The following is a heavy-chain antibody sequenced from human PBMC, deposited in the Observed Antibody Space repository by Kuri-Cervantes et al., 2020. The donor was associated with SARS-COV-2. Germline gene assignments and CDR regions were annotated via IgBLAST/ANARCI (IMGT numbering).Heavy chain of an antibody. Sequence: SVKVSCKASGGTFSSYAISWVRQAPGQGLEWMGRIIPILGIANYAQKFQGRVTITADKSTSTAYMELSGLRSEDTAVYYCARDREDIVVVPAENWFDPWGQGTLVTVSS. J-gene: IGHJ5*02. CDR3: ARDREDIVVVPAENWFDP. V-gene: IGHV1-69*04. CDR2: IIPILGIA. D-gene: IGHD2-2*01. CDR1: GGTFSSYA.